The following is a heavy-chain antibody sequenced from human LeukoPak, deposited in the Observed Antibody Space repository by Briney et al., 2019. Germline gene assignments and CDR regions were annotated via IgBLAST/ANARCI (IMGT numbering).Heavy chain of an antibody. Sequence: GGSLRLFCAASGFTFRSYSMNWVRQAPGKGLEWVSSISSSSSYIYYADSVKGRFTISRDNAKNSLYLQMNSLRAEDTAVYCCVTRDGLYGMDVWGQGTTVTVSS. D-gene: IGHD5-24*01. CDR1: GFTFRSYS. V-gene: IGHV3-21*01. CDR3: VTRDGLYGMDV. J-gene: IGHJ6*02. CDR2: ISSSSSYI.